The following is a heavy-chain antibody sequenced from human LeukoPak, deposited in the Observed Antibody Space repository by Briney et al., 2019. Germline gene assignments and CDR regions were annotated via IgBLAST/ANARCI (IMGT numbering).Heavy chain of an antibody. J-gene: IGHJ4*02. CDR1: GGSISSYY. V-gene: IGHV4-59*12. CDR3: TRANGYSLIDY. Sequence: SETLSLTCTVSGGSISSYYWSWIRQPPGKGLEWIGYIYYSGSTNYNPSLKSRVTISLDTSKNQFSLNLFSVTAADTAMYYCTRANGYSLIDYWGQGTLVTVSS. D-gene: IGHD5-18*01. CDR2: IYYSGST.